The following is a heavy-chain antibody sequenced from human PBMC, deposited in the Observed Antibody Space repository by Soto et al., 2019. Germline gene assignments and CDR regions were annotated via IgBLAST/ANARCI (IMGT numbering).Heavy chain of an antibody. CDR3: ARDLAGST. Sequence: GGSLRLSCAASGFTVSNNYMTWVRQAPGKGLEWVSLIYSGGSTYYADSVKGRFIISRDNSKNTVFLQMNSLRAEDTAVYYCARDLAGSTWGQGTLVTVSS. D-gene: IGHD3-3*02. J-gene: IGHJ5*02. CDR1: GFTVSNNY. CDR2: IYSGGST. V-gene: IGHV3-66*01.